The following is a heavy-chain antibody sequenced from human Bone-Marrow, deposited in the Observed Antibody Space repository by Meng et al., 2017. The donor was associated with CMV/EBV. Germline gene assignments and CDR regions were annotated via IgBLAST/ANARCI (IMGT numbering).Heavy chain of an antibody. J-gene: IGHJ5*02. Sequence: VSGGSISSGGYYWSWIRQHPGKGLEWIGYIYYSGSTYYNPSLKSRVTISVDTSKNQFSLKLSSVTAADTAVYYCARATGGYLSGWFDPWGQGTLAPSPQ. CDR3: ARATGGYLSGWFDP. CDR1: GGSISSGGYY. V-gene: IGHV4-31*02. CDR2: IYYSGST. D-gene: IGHD3-22*01.